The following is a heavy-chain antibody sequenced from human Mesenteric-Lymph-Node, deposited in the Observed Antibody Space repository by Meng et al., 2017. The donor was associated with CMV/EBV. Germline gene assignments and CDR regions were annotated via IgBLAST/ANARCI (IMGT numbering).Heavy chain of an antibody. CDR3: ARTPIGVVSSDL. V-gene: IGHV1-18*04. CDR1: GFMFTAYG. Sequence: CMASGFMFTAYGITWVRQAPGQGLEWMGWINPYNGNRDYAQNLQGRVTLTTDTSTTTAYLELGSLRSDDTAVYYCARTPIGVVSSDLWGQGTLVTVSS. J-gene: IGHJ5*02. D-gene: IGHD3-22*01. CDR2: INPYNGNR.